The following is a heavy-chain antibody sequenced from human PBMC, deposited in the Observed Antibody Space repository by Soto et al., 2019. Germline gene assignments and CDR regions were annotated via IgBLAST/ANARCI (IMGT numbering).Heavy chain of an antibody. V-gene: IGHV3-21*01. J-gene: IGHJ4*02. CDR2: ISSSSSYI. CDR3: ARDMYYYDSSGYDRFDY. Sequence: EVQLVESGGGLVKPGGSLRISCAASGFTFSSYSMNWVRQAPGKGLEWVSSISSSSSYIYYADSVKGRFTISRDNAKNSLYLQMNSLRAEDTAVYYCARDMYYYDSSGYDRFDYWGQGTLVTVSS. D-gene: IGHD3-22*01. CDR1: GFTFSSYS.